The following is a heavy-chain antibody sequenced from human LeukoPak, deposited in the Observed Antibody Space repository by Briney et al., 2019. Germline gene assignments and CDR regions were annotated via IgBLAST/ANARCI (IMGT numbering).Heavy chain of an antibody. V-gene: IGHV3-53*01. CDR2: IYSGGST. CDR1: GFTVSGHF. Sequence: SGGSLRLSCAASGFTVSGHFMSWVRQAPGKGLEWVSLIYSGGSTYYADSVKGRFTISRDNSQNTLYLQLNSLRAEDTAVYYCARPRSITGPFDYWGQGTLVTVSS. J-gene: IGHJ4*02. D-gene: IGHD1-14*01. CDR3: ARPRSITGPFDY.